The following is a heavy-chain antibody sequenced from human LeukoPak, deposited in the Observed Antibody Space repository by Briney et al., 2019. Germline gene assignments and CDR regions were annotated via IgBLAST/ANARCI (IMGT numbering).Heavy chain of an antibody. CDR2: ISGSGGST. J-gene: IGHJ4*02. V-gene: IGHV3-23*01. Sequence: GGSLRLSCAASGFTFSSYAMTWVRQAPGKGLEWVSAISGSGGSTYYADSVKGRFTISRDNSKNMLYLQMNSLRAEDTAVYYCYIPYYDTSAYKGYWGQGTLVTVSS. CDR1: GFTFSSYA. D-gene: IGHD3-22*01. CDR3: YIPYYDTSAYKGY.